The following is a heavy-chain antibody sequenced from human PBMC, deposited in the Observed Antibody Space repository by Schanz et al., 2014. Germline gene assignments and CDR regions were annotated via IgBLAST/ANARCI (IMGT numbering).Heavy chain of an antibody. Sequence: EVQLVESGGGLIQPGGSLRLSCAVSGFTVSTNYMSWVRQAPGKGLEWVSSLYIGGGSTRYADSVKGRFIISRDSSKNPLFLQMNSLRADDTAVYYCVKGTLPYCTSGRCYPFDFWGQGTLVTVSS. CDR3: VKGTLPYCTSGRCYPFDF. CDR1: GFTVSTNY. J-gene: IGHJ4*02. D-gene: IGHD2-15*01. V-gene: IGHV3-53*01. CDR2: LYIGGGST.